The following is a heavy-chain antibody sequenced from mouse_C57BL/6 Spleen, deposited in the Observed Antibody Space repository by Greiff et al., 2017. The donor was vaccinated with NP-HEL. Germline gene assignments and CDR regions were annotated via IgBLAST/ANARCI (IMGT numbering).Heavy chain of an antibody. CDR3: ARWGDYEDFDD. J-gene: IGHJ2*01. D-gene: IGHD2-4*01. CDR2: IYPSDSET. V-gene: IGHV1-61*01. Sequence: QVQLQQPGAELVRPGSSVKLSCKASGYTFTSYWMDWVKQRPGQGLEWIGNIYPSDSETHYNQKFKDKATLTVDKSSSTAYMQLSSLTSEDSAVYYCARWGDYEDFDDWGQGTTRTVSS. CDR1: GYTFTSYW.